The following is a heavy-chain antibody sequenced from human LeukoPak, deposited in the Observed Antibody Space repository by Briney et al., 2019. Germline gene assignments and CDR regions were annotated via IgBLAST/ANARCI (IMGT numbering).Heavy chain of an antibody. Sequence: PSETLSLTCTVSGGSISSYYWSWIRQPPGKGLEWIGYIYYIGSTTYNPSLKSRVTISVDTSKNQFSLRLSSVTAADTAVYYCARIHWGCSGGSCNFPENYYYYYMDVWGKGTTVTISS. V-gene: IGHV4-59*01. CDR2: IYYIGST. CDR1: GGSISSYY. CDR3: ARIHWGCSGGSCNFPENYYYYYMDV. D-gene: IGHD2-15*01. J-gene: IGHJ6*03.